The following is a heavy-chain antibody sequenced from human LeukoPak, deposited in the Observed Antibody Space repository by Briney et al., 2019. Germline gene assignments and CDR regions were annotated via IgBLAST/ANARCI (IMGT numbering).Heavy chain of an antibody. V-gene: IGHV1-69*06. J-gene: IGHJ4*02. CDR3: ARDPYDYGDLYYFDY. Sequence: GASVKVSCKASGGTFSSYAISWVRQAPGQGLEWMGGIIPIFGTANYAQKFQGRVTITADKSTSTAYMELSSLRSEDTAVYYCARDPYDYGDLYYFDYWGQGTLVTVSS. D-gene: IGHD4-17*01. CDR2: IIPIFGTA. CDR1: GGTFSSYA.